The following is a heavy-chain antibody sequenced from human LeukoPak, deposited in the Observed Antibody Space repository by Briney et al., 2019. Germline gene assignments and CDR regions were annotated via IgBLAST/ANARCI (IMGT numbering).Heavy chain of an antibody. J-gene: IGHJ3*02. Sequence: GGSLRLSCAASGFTFSIYWMSWVRQAPGKGLEWVANIKQDGSEKYYVDSVKSRFTISRDNAKNSLYLQMNSLRAEDTAVYYCARGGVVSLAFDIWGQGTMVTVSS. CDR3: ARGGVVSLAFDI. CDR2: IKQDGSEK. D-gene: IGHD2-15*01. V-gene: IGHV3-7*01. CDR1: GFTFSIYW.